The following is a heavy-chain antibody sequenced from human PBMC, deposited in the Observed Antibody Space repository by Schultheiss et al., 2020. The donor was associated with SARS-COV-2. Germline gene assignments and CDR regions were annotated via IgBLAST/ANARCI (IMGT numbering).Heavy chain of an antibody. CDR1: GYTFTSYY. CDR3: ARERFVDTTLVLDY. CDR2: INPNSGVT. Sequence: ASVKVSCKTSGYTFTSYYMHWVRQAPGQGLEWMGWINPNSGVTSYAQKFQGWVTMTRDTSISTAYMELSSLSFDDTAVYYCARERFVDTTLVLDYWGQGTLVTVSS. D-gene: IGHD5-18*01. V-gene: IGHV1-2*04. J-gene: IGHJ4*02.